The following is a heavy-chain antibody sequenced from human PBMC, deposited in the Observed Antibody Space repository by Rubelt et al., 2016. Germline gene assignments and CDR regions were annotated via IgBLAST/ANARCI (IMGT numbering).Heavy chain of an antibody. CDR3: ARGVIRYFDI. J-gene: IGHJ3*02. CDR1: GFTFSNYP. Sequence: GGGLVQPGGSLRLSCAASGFTFSNYPMHWVRQAPGKGPVWVSRINTDGSSTNYADSVKGRFTISRDNAKNTLYLQMNSLRAEDTAVYYCARGVIRYFDIWGQGARVTVSS. V-gene: IGHV3-74*01. CDR2: INTDGSST. D-gene: IGHD3-9*01.